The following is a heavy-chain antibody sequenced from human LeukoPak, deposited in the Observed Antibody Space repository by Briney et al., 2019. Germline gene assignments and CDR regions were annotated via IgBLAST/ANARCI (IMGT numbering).Heavy chain of an antibody. D-gene: IGHD3-3*01. CDR3: ARSRSITIFGVVRGDRYYFDY. CDR2: IYSGDNT. V-gene: IGHV3-53*01. Sequence: GGSLRLSCAASGFTVSSNYMSWVRQAPGKGLECVSVIYSGDNTYCADSVKGRFTISRDNSKNTLYLQMNSLRAEDTAVYYCARSRSITIFGVVRGDRYYFDYWGQGTLVTVSS. CDR1: GFTVSSNY. J-gene: IGHJ4*02.